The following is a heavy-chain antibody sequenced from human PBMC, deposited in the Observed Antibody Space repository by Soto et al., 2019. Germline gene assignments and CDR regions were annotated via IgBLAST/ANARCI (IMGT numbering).Heavy chain of an antibody. J-gene: IGHJ4*02. CDR1: GGTFSSYA. Sequence: QVQLVQSGAEVKKPGSSVKVSCKASGGTFSSYAISWVRQAPGQGLEWMGGIIPIFGTANYAQKFQGRVTITEDKSTSTDYMELSSRRSEDTAVYYCARIGFVGKNLEFDYWGQGTLVTVSS. D-gene: IGHD3-3*01. CDR3: ARIGFVGKNLEFDY. CDR2: IIPIFGTA. V-gene: IGHV1-69*06.